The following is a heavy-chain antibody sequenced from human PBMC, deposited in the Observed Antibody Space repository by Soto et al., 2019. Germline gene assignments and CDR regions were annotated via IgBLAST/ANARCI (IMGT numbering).Heavy chain of an antibody. D-gene: IGHD2-8*01. J-gene: IGHJ3*01. CDR1: GFTFYNNP. V-gene: IGHV3-23*01. CDR2: ISGGGDGT. CDR3: AKKGLGSLATYCTTGDCHYAFDV. Sequence: EVQLLESGGGLLRLGGSLSLSCAASGFTFYNNPLNWVPQAPGKGRGGVPTISGGGDGTYYADSVKGRFTISRDNSRNTVYLQMNSLRAEDTAVYYCAKKGLGSLATYCTTGDCHYAFDVWGQGTLVTVSS.